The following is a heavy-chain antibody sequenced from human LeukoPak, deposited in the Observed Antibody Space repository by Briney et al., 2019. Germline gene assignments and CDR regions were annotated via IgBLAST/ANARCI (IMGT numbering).Heavy chain of an antibody. CDR3: AGGARITLIAADF. V-gene: IGHV1-69*02. CDR1: GGTFSSYT. J-gene: IGHJ4*02. Sequence: ASVKVSCKASGGTFSSYTISWVRQAPGQGLEWMGRIIPILGVANYAQKFQGRVTISADKSTNTAYMELSSLRSEDTAVYYCAGGARITLIAADFWGQGTLVTVSS. CDR2: IIPILGVA. D-gene: IGHD3-22*01.